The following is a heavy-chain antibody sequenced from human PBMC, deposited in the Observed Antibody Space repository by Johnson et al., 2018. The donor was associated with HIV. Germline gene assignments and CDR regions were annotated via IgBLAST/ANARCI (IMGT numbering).Heavy chain of an antibody. Sequence: QVQLLESGGGVIQPGRSLRLSCAASGFTFSSYAMHWVRQAPGTGLEWVAVTSYDGSNKYYADSVKGRFTISRDNSKNTLYPQMNSLRAEDTAVYYCTRGGWKVVTSIFAFDIWGQGTMVAVSS. CDR3: TRGGWKVVTSIFAFDI. V-gene: IGHV3-30-3*01. J-gene: IGHJ3*02. CDR1: GFTFSSYA. D-gene: IGHD2-21*02. CDR2: TSYDGSNK.